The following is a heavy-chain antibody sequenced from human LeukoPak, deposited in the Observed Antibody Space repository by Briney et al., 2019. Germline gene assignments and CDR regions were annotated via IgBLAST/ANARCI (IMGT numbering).Heavy chain of an antibody. D-gene: IGHD3-22*01. Sequence: SVKVSCKASGDTFSSYAISWVRQAPGQGLEWMGGIIPIFGTANYAQKFQGRVTITADESTSTAYMELSSLRSEDTAVYYRARGGGYDSSGYYDAFDIWGQGTMVTVSS. CDR2: IIPIFGTA. CDR3: ARGGGYDSSGYYDAFDI. J-gene: IGHJ3*02. V-gene: IGHV1-69*13. CDR1: GDTFSSYA.